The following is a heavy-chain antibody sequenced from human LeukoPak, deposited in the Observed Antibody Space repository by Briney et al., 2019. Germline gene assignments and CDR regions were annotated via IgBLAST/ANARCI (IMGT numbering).Heavy chain of an antibody. CDR3: ARASQQLVPHLDY. J-gene: IGHJ4*02. Sequence: GGSLRLSCAASGFTFSSYSMNWVRQAPGKGLEWVSSISSSSSYIYYADSVKGRFTISRDNAKNSLYLQMNSLRAEDTAVYYCARASQQLVPHLDYWGQGTPVTVSS. CDR2: ISSSSSYI. V-gene: IGHV3-21*01. CDR1: GFTFSSYS. D-gene: IGHD6-13*01.